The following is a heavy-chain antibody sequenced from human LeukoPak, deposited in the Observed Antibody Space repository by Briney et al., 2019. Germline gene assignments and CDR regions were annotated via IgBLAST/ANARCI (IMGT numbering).Heavy chain of an antibody. D-gene: IGHD3-3*01. J-gene: IGHJ4*02. CDR2: IRSKAYGGTI. V-gene: IGHV3-49*03. CDR1: GFTFGDYS. CDR3: TRNPYYDFCCFDY. Sequence: PGGSLKLSCTASGFTFGDYSMSWFRQAPGKGLEWVGFIRSKAYGGTIQYAASVRGRFTISRDDSKSIAYLQMDSLKTEDTATYYCTRNPYYDFCCFDYWGQGTLVTVSS.